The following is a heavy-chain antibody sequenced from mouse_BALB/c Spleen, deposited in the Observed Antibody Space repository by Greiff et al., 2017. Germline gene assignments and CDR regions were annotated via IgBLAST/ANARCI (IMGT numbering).Heavy chain of an antibody. V-gene: IGHV1-63*02. Sequence: QVQLQQSGAELVRPGTSVKISCKASGYTFTNYWLGWVKQRPGHGLEWIGDIYPGGGYTNYNEKFKGKATLTADTSSSTAYMQLSSLTSENSAVYFCARKGRGATTAPFAYWGQGTLVTVSA. CDR1: GYTFTNYW. CDR3: ARKGRGATTAPFAY. CDR2: IYPGGGYT. D-gene: IGHD1-2*01. J-gene: IGHJ3*01.